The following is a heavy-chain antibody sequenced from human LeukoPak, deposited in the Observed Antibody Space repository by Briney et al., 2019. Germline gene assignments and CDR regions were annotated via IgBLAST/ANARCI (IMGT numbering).Heavy chain of an antibody. CDR3: AKYHYYDTSGYTKRWGPLDS. D-gene: IGHD3-22*01. J-gene: IGHJ4*02. Sequence: GGSLRLSCAASGFTFSNYAMSWVRQAPGKGLEWVSAISGSGGSTYYSDSVKGRFTVSRDNSKNTLYLQMNSLRAEDTAVYFCAKYHYYDTSGYTKRWGPLDSWGQGTLVTVSS. CDR2: ISGSGGST. CDR1: GFTFSNYA. V-gene: IGHV3-23*01.